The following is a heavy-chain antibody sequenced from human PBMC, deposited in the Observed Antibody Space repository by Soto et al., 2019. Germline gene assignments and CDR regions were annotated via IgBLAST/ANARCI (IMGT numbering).Heavy chain of an antibody. CDR1: GYSISSSNG. Sequence: QVQLQESGPGLVKPPDTLSLTCAVSGYSISSSNGWGWIGQPPGEGLERSAYIYCRGSTDYNPSLKSRVTMSVDTSKNQFSLKLSSVTAVDTAVYYCARSAVAITSVGYFDYWGQGTLVTVSS. CDR3: ARSAVAITSVGYFDY. D-gene: IGHD3-22*01. V-gene: IGHV4-28*01. J-gene: IGHJ4*02. CDR2: IYCRGST.